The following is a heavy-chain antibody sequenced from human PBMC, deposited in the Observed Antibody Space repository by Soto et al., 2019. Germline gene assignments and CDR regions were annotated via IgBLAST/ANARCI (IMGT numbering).Heavy chain of an antibody. V-gene: IGHV4-39*01. CDR3: ARHKRWIQSHGY. CDR1: GGSISSSSYY. D-gene: IGHD5-18*01. J-gene: IGHJ4*02. Sequence: SKTLSLTCTVSGGSISSSSYYWGWIRQPPGKGLEWIGSIYYSGSTYYNPSLKSRVTISVDTSKNQFSLKLSSVTAADTAVYYCARHKRWIQSHGYWGGGTLVTVAP. CDR2: IYYSGST.